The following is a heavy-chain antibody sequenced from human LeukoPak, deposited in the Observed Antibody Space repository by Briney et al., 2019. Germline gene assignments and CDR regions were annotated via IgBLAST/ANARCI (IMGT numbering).Heavy chain of an antibody. CDR1: GYTFTGYY. CDR3: AREGGDYYGSGSWFDP. Sequence: GASVKVSCKASGYTFTGYYIHWVRQAPGQGLEWMGWINPNSGGTNYAQKFQGWVTVTRDTSISTAYMELSRLRSDDTAVYYCAREGGDYYGSGSWFDPWGQGTLVTVSS. D-gene: IGHD3-10*01. J-gene: IGHJ5*02. V-gene: IGHV1-2*04. CDR2: INPNSGGT.